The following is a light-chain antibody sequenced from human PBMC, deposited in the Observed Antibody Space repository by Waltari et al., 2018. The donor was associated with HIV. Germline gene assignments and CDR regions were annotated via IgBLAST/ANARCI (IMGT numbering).Light chain of an antibody. V-gene: IGLV8-61*01. Sequence: QTVVTQEPSFSVSPGGTVTLTCGLSSGSVSTSYYPSWYQQTPGQAPRTLIYSTNTRSSGVPDRFSGSILGNKAALTITGAQADDESDYYCVLYMGSGICVFGGGTK. CDR3: VLYMGSGICV. CDR2: STN. J-gene: IGLJ2*01. CDR1: SGSVSTSYY.